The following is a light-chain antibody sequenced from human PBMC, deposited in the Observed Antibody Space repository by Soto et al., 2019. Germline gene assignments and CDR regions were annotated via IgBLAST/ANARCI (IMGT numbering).Light chain of an antibody. CDR1: SSDVGTYTL. Sequence: SALAQPASVSGSPGQSITISCTGTSSDVGTYTLVSWYQQHPGKAPKLVIYEVNKRPAGVSKRFSGSKSGDTASLTISGLQAEDEADYYCSSYAGAITFYVFGTGTKGTVL. J-gene: IGLJ1*01. CDR2: EVN. CDR3: SSYAGAITFYV. V-gene: IGLV2-23*02.